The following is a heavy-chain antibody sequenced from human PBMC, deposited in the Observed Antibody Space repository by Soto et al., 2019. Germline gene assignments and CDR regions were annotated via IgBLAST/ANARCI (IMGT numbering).Heavy chain of an antibody. Sequence: ASVKVSCKASGYTFTSYAMNWVRQAPGQGLEWMGWINTNTGNPTYAQGFTGRFVFSLDTSVSTAYLQICSLKAEDTAVYYCARVGRSYDFWSGYYAALYYYYGMDVWGQGTTVTVSS. V-gene: IGHV7-4-1*01. J-gene: IGHJ6*02. CDR1: GYTFTSYA. CDR2: INTNTGNP. CDR3: ARVGRSYDFWSGYYAALYYYYGMDV. D-gene: IGHD3-3*01.